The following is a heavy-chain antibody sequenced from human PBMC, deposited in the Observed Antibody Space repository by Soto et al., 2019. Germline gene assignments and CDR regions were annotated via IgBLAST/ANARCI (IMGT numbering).Heavy chain of an antibody. CDR1: GYAFTSCD. Sequence: ASAKVSCKASGYAFTSCDINWVRQSTGQGLEWMGWMNPNSGNTGYAQKFEGRVTMTRNTSISTAYMELSSLRSEDTAVYYCARVFPYSSGPVVWGQGTMVTVSS. CDR2: MNPNSGNT. D-gene: IGHD6-19*01. V-gene: IGHV1-8*01. CDR3: ARVFPYSSGPVV. J-gene: IGHJ3*01.